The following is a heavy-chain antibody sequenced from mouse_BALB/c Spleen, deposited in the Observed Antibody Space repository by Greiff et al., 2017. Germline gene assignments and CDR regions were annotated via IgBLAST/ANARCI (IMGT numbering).Heavy chain of an antibody. CDR2: IDPANGNT. J-gene: IGHJ1*01. D-gene: IGHD1-1*01. Sequence: EVQLQQSGAELVRPGALVKLSCTASGFNIKDTYMHWVKQRPEQGLEWIGRIDPANGNTKYDPKFQGKATITADTSSNTAYLQLSSLTSEDTAVYYCARDYGSGYWYFDVWGAGTTVTVSS. CDR1: GFNIKDTY. V-gene: IGHV14-3*02. CDR3: ARDYGSGYWYFDV.